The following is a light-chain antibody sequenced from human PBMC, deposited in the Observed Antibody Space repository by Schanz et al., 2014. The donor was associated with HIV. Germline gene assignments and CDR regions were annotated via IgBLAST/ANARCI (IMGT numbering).Light chain of an antibody. V-gene: IGKV1-5*03. CDR3: QQYYSYPT. CDR2: EAS. J-gene: IGKJ1*01. CDR1: QSISKW. Sequence: DIQMTQSPSTLSASVGDRVTITCRASQSISKWLAWYQQKAGKAPKLLIYEASNLESGLPSRLSGSGSGTEFTLTISCLQSEDFATYYCQQYYSYPTFGQGTKVEIK.